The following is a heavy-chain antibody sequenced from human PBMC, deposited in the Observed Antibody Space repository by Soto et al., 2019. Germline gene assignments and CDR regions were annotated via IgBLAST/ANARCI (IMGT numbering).Heavy chain of an antibody. CDR2: LSFDASKK. D-gene: IGHD1-26*01. J-gene: IGHJ4*02. Sequence: QVQLVESGGVVVQPGRSLRLSCAASGFNFSAYGMHWVRQAPGTGLELVALLSFDASKKYYADSVKGRFTISSDTSRNTLYLQMNSLRVEDTAVYYCRVGVADWGQGTRVTVAS. CDR1: GFNFSAYG. V-gene: IGHV3-30*03. CDR3: RVGVAD.